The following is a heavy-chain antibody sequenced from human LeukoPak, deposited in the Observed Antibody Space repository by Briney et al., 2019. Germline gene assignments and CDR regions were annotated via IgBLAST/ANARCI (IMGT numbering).Heavy chain of an antibody. CDR2: IYYSGST. J-gene: IGHJ5*02. CDR3: ASSYQLLYWFDP. Sequence: PSETLSLTCTVSGGSISSHYWSWIRQPPGKGVEWIGYIYYSGSTNYNPSLKSRVTISVDTSKNQFSLKLSSVTAADTAVYYCASSYQLLYWFDPWGQGTLVTVSS. CDR1: GGSISSHY. V-gene: IGHV4-59*11. D-gene: IGHD2-2*01.